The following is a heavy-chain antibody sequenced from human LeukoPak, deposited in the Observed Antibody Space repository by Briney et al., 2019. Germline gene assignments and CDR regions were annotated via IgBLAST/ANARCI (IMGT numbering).Heavy chain of an antibody. CDR3: ARTPPPGATAYGVVDS. Sequence: SETLSLTCAVYGGSFSDYYWGWIRQPPGKGLEWIGEINHSGSTNYNPSLKSRVNISVDTSKNQFSLKLSSVTAADTAVYYCARTPPPGATAYGVVDSWGQGTLVTVSS. J-gene: IGHJ5*01. D-gene: IGHD3-10*01. V-gene: IGHV4-34*01. CDR2: INHSGST. CDR1: GGSFSDYY.